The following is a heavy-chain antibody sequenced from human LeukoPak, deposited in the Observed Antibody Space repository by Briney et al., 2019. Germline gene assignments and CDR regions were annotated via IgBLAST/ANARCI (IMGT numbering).Heavy chain of an antibody. CDR3: ARDFGSSQTFYYYYYYMDV. J-gene: IGHJ6*03. V-gene: IGHV4-61*02. CDR1: GGSISSGSYY. D-gene: IGHD6-13*01. CDR2: IYTSGST. Sequence: SETLSLTCTVSGGSISSGSYYWSWIRQPAGKGLEWIGRIYTSGSTNYNPSLKSRVTISVDTSKNQFSLKLSSVTAADTAVYYCARDFGSSQTFYYYYYYMDVWGKGTTVTVSS.